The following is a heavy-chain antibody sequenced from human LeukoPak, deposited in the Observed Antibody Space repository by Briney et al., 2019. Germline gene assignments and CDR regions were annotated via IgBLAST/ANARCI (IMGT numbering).Heavy chain of an antibody. V-gene: IGHV1-3*01. D-gene: IGHD3-22*01. Sequence: GASVKVSCKASGYTFTSYAMHWVRQAPGQRLEWMGWINAGNGNTKYSQKFQGRVTMTEDTSTDTAYMELSGLRSEDTAVYYCATDLIPHYDTSGYPWGQGTLVTVSS. CDR1: GYTFTSYA. J-gene: IGHJ5*02. CDR2: INAGNGNT. CDR3: ATDLIPHYDTSGYP.